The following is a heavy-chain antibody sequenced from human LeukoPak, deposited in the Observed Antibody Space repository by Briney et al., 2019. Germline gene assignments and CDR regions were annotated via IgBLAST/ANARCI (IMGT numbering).Heavy chain of an antibody. V-gene: IGHV4-59*01. D-gene: IGHD3-22*01. CDR1: GGSISSYY. J-gene: IGHJ3*02. CDR2: IYYSGST. Sequence: PSETLSLTCTVSGGSISSYYWSWIRQPPGKGLEWIGYIYYSGSTNYNPSLKSRVTISVDTSKNQFSLKLSSVTAADTAVYYCARDNYYDNAFDIWGQGTMVTVSS. CDR3: ARDNYYDNAFDI.